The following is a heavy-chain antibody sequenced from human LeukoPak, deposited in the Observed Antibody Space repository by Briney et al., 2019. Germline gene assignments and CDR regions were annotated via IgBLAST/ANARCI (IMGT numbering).Heavy chain of an antibody. CDR1: VYTLARYG. J-gene: IGHJ4*02. CDR2: ISAYNGDT. V-gene: IGHV1-18*04. D-gene: IGHD6-19*01. Sequence: ASVKVSCKTSVYTLARYGISWVRQAPGQGLEWMGWISAYNGDTIYAQRFQGRLTMTTDTTTSTAFMELRSLGSDDTAVYYCARDTPVAVGGYFDFWGQGTQVTVSS. CDR3: ARDTPVAVGGYFDF.